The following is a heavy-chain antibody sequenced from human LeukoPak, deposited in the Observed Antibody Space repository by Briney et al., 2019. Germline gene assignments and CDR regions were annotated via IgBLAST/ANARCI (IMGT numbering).Heavy chain of an antibody. CDR2: ISYDGSNK. CDR3: AKDQGTESSYYYGMGV. V-gene: IGHV3-30*18. D-gene: IGHD1-7*01. J-gene: IGHJ6*04. CDR1: GFTFSSYG. Sequence: GGSLRLSCAASGFTFSSYGMHWVRQAPGKGLEWVAVISYDGSNKYYADSVKGRFTISRDNSKNTLYLQMNSLRAEDTAVYYCAKDQGTESSYYYGMGVWGKGTTVTVSS.